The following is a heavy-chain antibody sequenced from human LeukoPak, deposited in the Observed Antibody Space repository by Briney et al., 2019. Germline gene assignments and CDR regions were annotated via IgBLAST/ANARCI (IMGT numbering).Heavy chain of an antibody. V-gene: IGHV4-39*07. CDR3: VRLQAVTGNFDY. Sequence: SETLSLTCTVSGGSISSSSYYWGWIRQPPGKGLEWIETINYSGDTYYDPSLKSRVTISVDSSKNQFSLKLSSVTAANTAVYYCVRLQAVTGNFDYWGQGALVTVSS. CDR2: INYSGDT. CDR1: GGSISSSSYY. J-gene: IGHJ4*02. D-gene: IGHD1-20*01.